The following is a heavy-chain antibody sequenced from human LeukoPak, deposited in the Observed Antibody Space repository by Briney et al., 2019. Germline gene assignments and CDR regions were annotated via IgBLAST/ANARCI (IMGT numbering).Heavy chain of an antibody. D-gene: IGHD5-12*01. Sequence: PSETLSLTCTVSGGSISSYYWSWIRQPPGKGLEWIGYIYYSGSTNYNPSLKSRVTISVDTSKNQFSLKLSSVTAADTAVYYCARGADSGYDFHGNNFDYWGQGTLVTVSS. CDR2: IYYSGST. V-gene: IGHV4-59*12. J-gene: IGHJ4*02. CDR1: GGSISSYY. CDR3: ARGADSGYDFHGNNFDY.